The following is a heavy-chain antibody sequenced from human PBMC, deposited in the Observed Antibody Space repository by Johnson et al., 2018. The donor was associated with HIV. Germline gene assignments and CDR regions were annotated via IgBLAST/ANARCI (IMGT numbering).Heavy chain of an antibody. D-gene: IGHD3-22*01. CDR3: ARVSDSDSN. CDR1: GFSFDEYA. V-gene: IGHV3-9*01. J-gene: IGHJ3*01. Sequence: EVQLVESGGGVVRPGGSLRLSCAASGFSFDEYAMHWVRQAPGKGLEWVSGISWNSGSKGYVDSVKGRFTISRDNAQNSLFLQMNSLRAEDTAVYYCARVSDSDSNWGQGTMVTVSS. CDR2: ISWNSGSK.